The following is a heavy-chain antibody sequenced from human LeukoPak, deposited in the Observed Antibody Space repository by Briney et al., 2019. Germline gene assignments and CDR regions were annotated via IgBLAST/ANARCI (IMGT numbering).Heavy chain of an antibody. CDR1: GFAFRSYW. V-gene: IGHV3-7*01. CDR2: IRPDGSGK. D-gene: IGHD2/OR15-2a*01. Sequence: PGGSLRLSCAASGFAFRSYWMTWVRQAPGKGLEWVANIRPDGSGKNYVDSVKGRFTISRDNANNALFLQTKGLRVEDTAVYYCSSQPAVLDLDCWGQGALVTVSS. J-gene: IGHJ4*02. CDR3: SSQPAVLDLDC.